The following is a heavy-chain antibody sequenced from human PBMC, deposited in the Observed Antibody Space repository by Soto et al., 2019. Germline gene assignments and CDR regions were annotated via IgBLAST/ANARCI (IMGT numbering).Heavy chain of an antibody. D-gene: IGHD1-26*01. CDR3: ARVQGRINSGSYYFQPNGLCAFDI. CDR1: GFTFSDYY. V-gene: IGHV3-11*06. J-gene: IGHJ3*02. Sequence: GGSLRLSCAASGFTFSDYYMSWIRQAPGKGLEWVSYISSSSSYTNYADSVKGRFTISRDNAKNSLYLQMNSLRAEDTAVYYCARVQGRINSGSYYFQPNGLCAFDIWGQGTMVTVSS. CDR2: ISSSSSYT.